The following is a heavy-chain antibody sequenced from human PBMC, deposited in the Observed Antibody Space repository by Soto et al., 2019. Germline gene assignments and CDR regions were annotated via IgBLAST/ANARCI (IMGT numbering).Heavy chain of an antibody. CDR1: GGLFSSYP. CDR3: ARGGSGYTWFNEF. D-gene: IGHD3-22*01. CDR2: IIPVFQTA. J-gene: IGHJ4*02. Sequence: SVKVSCKASGGLFSSYPISWVRQVPGQGLEWMGGIIPVFQTAYYTQRSQGRVTITADESTNTAYMELSSLRSEDTAIYYCARGGSGYTWFNEFWGQGTLVTVSS. V-gene: IGHV1-69*13.